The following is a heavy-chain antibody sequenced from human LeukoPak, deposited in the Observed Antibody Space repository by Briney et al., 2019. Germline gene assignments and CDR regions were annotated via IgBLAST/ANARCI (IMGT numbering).Heavy chain of an antibody. V-gene: IGHV4-39*01. CDR2: IFYSGST. J-gene: IGHJ4*02. Sequence: SETLSLTCTVSGGSIGGSNSHWGWIRQPPGKGLGWIGSIFYSGSTYYNPSLKSRVTMSVDTSTNQFSLQLTSVTAADTATYFCARRGITYSSSFFSYWGQGTLVTVSS. D-gene: IGHD2-2*01. CDR1: GGSIGGSNSH. CDR3: ARRGITYSSSFFSY.